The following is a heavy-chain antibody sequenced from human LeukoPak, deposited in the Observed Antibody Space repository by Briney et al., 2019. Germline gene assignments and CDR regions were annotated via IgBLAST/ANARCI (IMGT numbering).Heavy chain of an antibody. CDR1: GDSISSSSSY. J-gene: IGHJ4*02. CDR2: IHHSGST. Sequence: SETLSLTCSVSGDSISSSSSYWGWIRQPPGKGLEWIGTIHHSGSTFYNPSLKSPVTISVDTSKNQFSLKLSSVTAADTAVYYCARVVFYGSPDDFWGQGTLVTVSS. V-gene: IGHV4-39*07. CDR3: ARVVFYGSPDDF. D-gene: IGHD3-10*01.